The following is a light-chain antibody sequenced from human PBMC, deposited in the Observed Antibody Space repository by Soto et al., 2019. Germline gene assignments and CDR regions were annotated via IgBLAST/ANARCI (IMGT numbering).Light chain of an antibody. CDR2: DTS. J-gene: IGKJ5*01. CDR3: QQYGSSHT. Sequence: DIVLTQSPATLSLSPGERATLSCRASQSLTNSFIAWYQQKPGQAPRLLIYDTSSRATGIPDRFSGSGSGTDFTLTISRLEPEDFAVYYCQQYGSSHTFGQGTRLEIK. V-gene: IGKV3-20*01. CDR1: QSLTNSF.